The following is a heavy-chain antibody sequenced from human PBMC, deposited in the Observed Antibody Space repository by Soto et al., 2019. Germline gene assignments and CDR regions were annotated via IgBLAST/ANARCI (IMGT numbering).Heavy chain of an antibody. CDR2: IYYSGST. V-gene: IGHV4-61*08. Sequence: SETLSLTCTVSGGSISSGGYYWSWIRQHPGKGLEWIGYIYYSGSTNYNPSLKSRVTISVDTSKNQFSLKLSSVTAADTAVYYCARVWGGAFDFWGQGTMVTVS. CDR1: GGSISSGGYY. J-gene: IGHJ3*01. CDR3: ARVWGGAFDF. D-gene: IGHD3-10*01.